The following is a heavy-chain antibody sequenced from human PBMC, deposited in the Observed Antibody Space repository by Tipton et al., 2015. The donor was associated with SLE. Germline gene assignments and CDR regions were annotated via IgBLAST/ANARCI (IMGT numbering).Heavy chain of an antibody. J-gene: IGHJ5*02. D-gene: IGHD6-6*01. CDR1: GGSITSRSYY. V-gene: IGHV4-39*01. Sequence: TLSLTCTVSGGSITSRSYYWGWIRQPPGKGLEWIGSIYYSVNTYYNPSLKSRVTISVDTSNNQFSLKVSSVTAADTAVYYCTRRPGPSSFDPWGQGTLVTVSS. CDR3: TRRPGPSSFDP. CDR2: IYYSVNT.